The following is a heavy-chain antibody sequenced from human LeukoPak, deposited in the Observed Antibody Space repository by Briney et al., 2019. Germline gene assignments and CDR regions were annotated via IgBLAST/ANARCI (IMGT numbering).Heavy chain of an antibody. CDR3: AREERNGPENY. CDR2: INPYIGGT. D-gene: IGHD1-1*01. V-gene: IGHV1-2*02. CDR1: GYTFTGYY. J-gene: IGHJ4*02. Sequence: ASVRVSCKTSGYTFTGYYMHWVRQAPGQGLEWLGWINPYIGGTNYAQRFQGRVTMTRDTSTSTAYMELSRLRSDDTAVYYCAREERNGPENYWGQGTLVTVSS.